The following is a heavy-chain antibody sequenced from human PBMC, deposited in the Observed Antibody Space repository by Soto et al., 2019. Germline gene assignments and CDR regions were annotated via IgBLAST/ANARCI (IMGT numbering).Heavy chain of an antibody. J-gene: IGHJ6*02. CDR1: GFTFSSYS. D-gene: IGHD1-7*01. Sequence: EVQLVESGGGLVKPGGSLRLSCAASGFTFSSYSMNWVRQAPGKGLEWVSSISSSSSYIYYADSVKGRFTISRDNAKNSLYLQMNSLRAEDTAVYYCARGTTQLSYGMDVWGQGTTVTVSS. V-gene: IGHV3-21*01. CDR2: ISSSSSYI. CDR3: ARGTTQLSYGMDV.